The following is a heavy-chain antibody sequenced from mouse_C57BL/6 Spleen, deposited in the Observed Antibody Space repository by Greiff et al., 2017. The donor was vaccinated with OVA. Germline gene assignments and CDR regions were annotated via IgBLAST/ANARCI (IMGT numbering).Heavy chain of an antibody. Sequence: QVQLQPPGAELVKPGASVKLSCTASGFTFTSYWIAWVEQRPGQGLEWIGDIYPGSGSTNYNEKFKSKATLTVDTSSSTAYLQLSRLTSEDSAVSYRARKGLATVVMDDWGQGTSVTVAS. J-gene: IGHJ4*01. D-gene: IGHD1-1*01. CDR3: ARKGLATVVMDD. CDR1: GFTFTSYW. V-gene: IGHV1-55*01. CDR2: IYPGSGST.